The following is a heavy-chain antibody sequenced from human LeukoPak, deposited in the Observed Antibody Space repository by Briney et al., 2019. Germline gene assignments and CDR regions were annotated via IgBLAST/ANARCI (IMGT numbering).Heavy chain of an antibody. CDR3: ATGTAVTTTPRDYYYGMDV. Sequence: PGGSLRLSCAASGFTVSSNYMSWVRQAPGKGLEWVSVIYSGGSTYYADSVKGRFTISRDNSKNTLYLQMNSLRAEDTAVYYCATGTAVTTTPRDYYYGMDVWGQGTTVTVSS. CDR1: GFTVSSNY. D-gene: IGHD1-14*01. V-gene: IGHV3-66*01. J-gene: IGHJ6*02. CDR2: IYSGGST.